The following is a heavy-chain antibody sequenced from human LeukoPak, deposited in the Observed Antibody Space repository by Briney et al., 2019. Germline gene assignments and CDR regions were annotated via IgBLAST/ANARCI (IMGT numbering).Heavy chain of an antibody. CDR1: GFTFSSYA. D-gene: IGHD2-15*01. CDR2: SGSVGST. V-gene: IGHV3-23*01. J-gene: IGHJ4*02. Sequence: GGSLRLSCGASGFTFSSYAMSWVRRAPGEGLEWASDSGSVGSTDYADSVRGRFTISRDNSKSTLYLQMNSLRAEDTDIYYCARAPVTSCRGAFCYPFDYWGPGILVTVSS. CDR3: ARAPVTSCRGAFCYPFDY.